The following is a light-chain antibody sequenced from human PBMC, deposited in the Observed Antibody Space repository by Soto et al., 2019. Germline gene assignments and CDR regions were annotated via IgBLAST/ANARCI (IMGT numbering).Light chain of an antibody. CDR3: QQYDNVPPNT. CDR2: DAS. CDR1: QDISNY. Sequence: DVQVTQSPSSLSASVGDSITITCQASQDISNYLNWYQQKPGKAPKLLIYDASKLETGVPSRFSGSGSGKDFIFTITSLQAEDFATYYCQQYDNVPPNTFGQGTKLEIK. V-gene: IGKV1-33*01. J-gene: IGKJ2*01.